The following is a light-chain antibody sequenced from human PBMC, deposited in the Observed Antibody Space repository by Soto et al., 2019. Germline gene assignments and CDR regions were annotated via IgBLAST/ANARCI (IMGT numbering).Light chain of an antibody. V-gene: IGKV1-39*01. Sequence: IKMTQSPSALSASVEDRVTISCRASLTIRTWLALFQQKPGKAPKLLIYGASSLQSGVPSRFSGSGSGTDFTLTISSLQPEDFGTYYCQQSFSTPRTFPQGTKV. J-gene: IGKJ1*01. CDR2: GAS. CDR3: QQSFSTPRT. CDR1: LTIRTW.